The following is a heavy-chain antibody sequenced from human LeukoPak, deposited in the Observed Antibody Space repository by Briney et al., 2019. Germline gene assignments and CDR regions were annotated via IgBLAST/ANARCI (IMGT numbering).Heavy chain of an antibody. J-gene: IGHJ4*02. V-gene: IGHV4-38-2*01. D-gene: IGHD2-2*01. Sequence: SETLSLTCAVSGYSISSGYYWGWIRQPPGKGLEWIGSIYHSGSTYYNPSLKSRVTISVDTSKNQFSLKLSSVTAPDTAVYYCARVTRVFQIPAAMPECWGQGTLVTVSS. CDR2: IYHSGST. CDR1: GYSISSGYY. CDR3: ARVTRVFQIPAAMPEC.